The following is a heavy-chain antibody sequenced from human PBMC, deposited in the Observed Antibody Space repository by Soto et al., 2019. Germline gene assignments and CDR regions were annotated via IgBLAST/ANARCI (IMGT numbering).Heavy chain of an antibody. Sequence: QVNLVESGGGLVKPGDSLMLSCAASGFNFSDYYMSCIRQSLGQGLEWVAYISGAGDSINYADSVAGRFTISRDNANSVVYLQMNSLRLEDTALYYCANRVQLAPWGRGTQVTVSS. CDR3: ANRVQLAP. V-gene: IGHV3-11*01. CDR2: ISGAGDSI. J-gene: IGHJ5*02. CDR1: GFNFSDYY. D-gene: IGHD6-6*01.